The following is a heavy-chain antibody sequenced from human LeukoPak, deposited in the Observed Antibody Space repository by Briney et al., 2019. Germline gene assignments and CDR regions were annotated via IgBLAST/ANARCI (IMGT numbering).Heavy chain of an antibody. Sequence: SGTLSLTCTVSGGSISSYYWSWIRQPPGKGLEWIGYIYYSGSTNYNPSLKSRVTISVDTSKNQFSLKLSSVTAADTAVYYCARSRIGSPDYFDYWGQGTLVTVSS. V-gene: IGHV4-59*01. CDR1: GGSISSYY. CDR2: IYYSGST. D-gene: IGHD1-14*01. CDR3: ARSRIGSPDYFDY. J-gene: IGHJ4*02.